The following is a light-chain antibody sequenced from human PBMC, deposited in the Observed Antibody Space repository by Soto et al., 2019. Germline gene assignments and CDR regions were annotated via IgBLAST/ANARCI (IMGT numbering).Light chain of an antibody. J-gene: IGKJ2*01. CDR2: DAS. V-gene: IGKV1-33*01. CDR1: QDIRNY. Sequence: DIQMTQSPSSLSASVGDRVTIKCQASQDIRNYLNWYQQKPGKAPKLLIYDASNLETGVPSRFSGSRSGTEFTFTISSLQPEDIGTYYCQQYGKLPPYTFGQGSKLEIK. CDR3: QQYGKLPPYT.